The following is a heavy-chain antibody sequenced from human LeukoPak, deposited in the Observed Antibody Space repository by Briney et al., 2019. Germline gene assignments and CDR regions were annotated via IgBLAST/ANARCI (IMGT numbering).Heavy chain of an antibody. D-gene: IGHD3-3*01. J-gene: IGHJ5*02. V-gene: IGHV3-23*01. Sequence: PGGSLRLSCAASGFTFSTYAISWVRQAPGKGLEWVSAISGSGDSTYYADSVKGRFTISRDNPKNTLSLQMNSLRAEDTAVYYCAFRRHYDFWSGSFDPWGQGTLVTVSS. CDR3: AFRRHYDFWSGSFDP. CDR1: GFTFSTYA. CDR2: ISGSGDST.